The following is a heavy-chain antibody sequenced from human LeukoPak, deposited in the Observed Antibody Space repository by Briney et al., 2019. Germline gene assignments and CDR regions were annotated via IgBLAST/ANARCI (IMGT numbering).Heavy chain of an antibody. V-gene: IGHV4-59*08. Sequence: SETLSLTCTVSGGSISNYYWSWIRQPPGKGLEWIGYIYYSGTTNYSPSLKSRVTISVDTSKNQFSLKLSSVTAADTAVYYCARRNYYFDYWGQGTLVTVSS. CDR2: IYYSGTT. D-gene: IGHD1-7*01. J-gene: IGHJ4*02. CDR1: GGSISNYY. CDR3: ARRNYYFDY.